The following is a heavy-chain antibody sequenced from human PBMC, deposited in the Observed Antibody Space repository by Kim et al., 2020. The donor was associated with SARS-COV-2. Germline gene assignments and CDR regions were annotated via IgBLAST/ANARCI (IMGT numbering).Heavy chain of an antibody. CDR1: GFTFSSYA. D-gene: IGHD2-21*02. V-gene: IGHV3-23*01. Sequence: GGSLRLSCAASGFTFSSYAMSWVHQAPGKGLEWVSAISGSGGSTYYADSVKGRFTISRDNTKNTLYLQMNSLSAEDTAVYYCAKMVGYGGNSGSLDYWGQGTLVTVSS. CDR2: ISGSGGST. J-gene: IGHJ4*02. CDR3: AKMVGYGGNSGSLDY.